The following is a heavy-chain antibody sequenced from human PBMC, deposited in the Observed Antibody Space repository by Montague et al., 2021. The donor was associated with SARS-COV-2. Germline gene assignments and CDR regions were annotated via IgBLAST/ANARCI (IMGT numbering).Heavy chain of an antibody. V-gene: IGHV2-70*01. CDR2: IDWDDDK. D-gene: IGHD3-9*01. Sequence: PALVKPTQTLTLTCTFSGFSLSTSGMCVSWIRQPPGKALEWLALIDWDDDKYYSTSLKTRLTTSKDTSKNQVVLTMTNMDPEDTATYYCARIRMGMDHIVTDYYNRYGMDVWGQGTTVTVSS. CDR1: GFSLSTSGMC. J-gene: IGHJ6*02. CDR3: ARIRMGMDHIVTDYYNRYGMDV.